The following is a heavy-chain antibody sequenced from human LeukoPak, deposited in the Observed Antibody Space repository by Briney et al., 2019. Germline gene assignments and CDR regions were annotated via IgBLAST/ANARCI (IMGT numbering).Heavy chain of an antibody. D-gene: IGHD1-14*01. Sequence: SGGSLRLSCVASGFNFSTYSMNWVRQAPGKGLEWVSYISSSGSTIYYADSVKGRFTISRDNAKNSLYLQMNSLRAEDTAVYYCAREGQSGNFDYWGQGTLVTVSS. CDR3: AREGQSGNFDY. J-gene: IGHJ4*02. CDR2: ISSSGSTI. V-gene: IGHV3-48*04. CDR1: GFNFSTYS.